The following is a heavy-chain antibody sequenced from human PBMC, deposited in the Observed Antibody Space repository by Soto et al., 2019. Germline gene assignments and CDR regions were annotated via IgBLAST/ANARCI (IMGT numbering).Heavy chain of an antibody. CDR1: GFTFSSYG. CDR3: ARPSGGFTMPEGY. CDR2: IWYDGSNK. J-gene: IGHJ4*02. Sequence: QVQLVESGGGVVQPGRSLRLSCAASGFTFSSYGMHWVRQAPGKRLEWVAVIWYDGSNKYYADSVKGRFTISRDNSKNTLYLQMNSLRAEDTAVYYCARPSGGFTMPEGYWGQGTLVTVSS. D-gene: IGHD3-10*01. V-gene: IGHV3-33*01.